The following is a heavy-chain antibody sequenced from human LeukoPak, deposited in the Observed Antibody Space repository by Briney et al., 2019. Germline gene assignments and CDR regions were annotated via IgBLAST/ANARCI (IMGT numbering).Heavy chain of an antibody. D-gene: IGHD4-17*01. CDR2: IWYDGGNK. V-gene: IGHV3-33*06. CDR1: GFTFSSYG. J-gene: IGHJ4*02. CDR3: AKVGYGDYYFDY. Sequence: PGRSLRLSCAASGFTFSSYGMHWVRQAPGKGLEWVAVIWYDGGNKYYADSVKGRFTISRDNSKNTLYLQMNSLRAEDTAVYYCAKVGYGDYYFDYWGQGTLVTVSS.